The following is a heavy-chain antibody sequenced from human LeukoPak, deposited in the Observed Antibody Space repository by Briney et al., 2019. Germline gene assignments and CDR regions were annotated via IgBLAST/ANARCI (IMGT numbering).Heavy chain of an antibody. V-gene: IGHV3-66*01. J-gene: IGHJ4*02. D-gene: IGHD3-10*01. Sequence: GGSLRLSCAASGFTVSGSYVSWVRQAPGKGLEWVSVIYDGGSTYYADSVKDRFTISRDNSKNTPYLQMNSLRAGDTAVYYCARAVVGSGSLYWGQGTLVTVSS. CDR1: GFTVSGSY. CDR2: IYDGGST. CDR3: ARAVVGSGSLY.